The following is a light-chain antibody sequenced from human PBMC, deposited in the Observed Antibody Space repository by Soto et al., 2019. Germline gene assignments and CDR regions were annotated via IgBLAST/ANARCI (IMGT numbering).Light chain of an antibody. V-gene: IGKV3-20*01. J-gene: IGKJ2*01. CDR2: AAS. CDR1: QSISNNY. CDR3: QQYGSSPRT. Sequence: EIVLTQSPGTLSLSPGERATLSCRASQSISNNYLAWYQQRPGQAPRLLLYAASSRATGIPDRFSGGGSATDFTLTVSGLEPEDFAVYYCQQYGSSPRTFGQGTKLEIK.